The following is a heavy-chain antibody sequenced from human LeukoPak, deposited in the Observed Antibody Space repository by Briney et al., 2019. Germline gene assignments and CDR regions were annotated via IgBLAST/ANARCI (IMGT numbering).Heavy chain of an antibody. V-gene: IGHV3-7*01. Sequence: GGSLRLSCVASGFTFSVYWMSWVRPAQGKGPEWVANIKEDGSEKYYVDSVKGRFTISRDNAKNSLYLQMSSLRAEDTAVYYCARGGSWFAPWGQGTLVTVSS. CDR3: ARGGSWFAP. CDR1: GFTFSVYW. J-gene: IGHJ5*02. D-gene: IGHD3-10*01. CDR2: IKEDGSEK.